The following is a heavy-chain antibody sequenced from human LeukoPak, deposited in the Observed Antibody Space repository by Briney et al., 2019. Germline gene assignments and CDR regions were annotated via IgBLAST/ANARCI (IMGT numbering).Heavy chain of an antibody. V-gene: IGHV1-2*02. D-gene: IGHD6-6*01. CDR1: GYTFTGYY. Sequence: ASVKVSCKASGYTFTGYYMHWVRQAPGQGLEWMGWTNPNSGGTDYAQKFQGRVTMTRDTSISTAYMELSRLRSDDTAVYYCARGRQLVGLARSGNWFDPWGQGTLVTVSS. CDR3: ARGRQLVGLARSGNWFDP. J-gene: IGHJ5*02. CDR2: TNPNSGGT.